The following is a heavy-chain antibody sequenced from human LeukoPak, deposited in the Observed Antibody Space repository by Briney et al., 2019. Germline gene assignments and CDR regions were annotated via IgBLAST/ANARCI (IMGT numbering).Heavy chain of an antibody. J-gene: IGHJ4*02. CDR3: ARSTYSSSSYYFDY. D-gene: IGHD6-13*01. V-gene: IGHV3-33*01. CDR2: IWSDGINK. Sequence: GRSLRLSCAASGFTFSNYSIHWVRQAPGKGLEWVAVIWSDGINKYYVDSVKGRFTISRDNSKNTLYLQMNSLRADDTAVYYCARSTYSSSSYYFDYWGQGSLVTVSS. CDR1: GFTFSNYS.